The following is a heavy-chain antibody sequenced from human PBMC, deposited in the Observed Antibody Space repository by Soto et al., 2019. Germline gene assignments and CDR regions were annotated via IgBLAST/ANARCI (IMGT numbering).Heavy chain of an antibody. V-gene: IGHV4-4*02. CDR1: GGSISSSNW. CDR2: IYHSGST. J-gene: IGHJ3*02. D-gene: IGHD6-19*01. CDR3: ARGDRIAVAGTVGCAFDI. Sequence: QVQLQESGPGLVKPSGTLSLTCAVSGGSISSSNWWSWVRQPPGKGLEWIGEIYHSGSTNYNPSLTSRVTISVDKSKNQFSLKLSSVTAADTAVYYCARGDRIAVAGTVGCAFDIWGQGTMVTVSS.